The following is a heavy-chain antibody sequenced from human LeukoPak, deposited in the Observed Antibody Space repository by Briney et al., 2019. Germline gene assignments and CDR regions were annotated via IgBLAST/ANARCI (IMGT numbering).Heavy chain of an antibody. Sequence: SETLSLTCAVSGASISSGGYSWSWIRQPPGKGLEWIGYIYHSGSTYYNPSLKSRVTISVDRSKNQFSLKLSSVTAADTAVYYCARGYIGSWYFDYWGQGTLVTVSS. J-gene: IGHJ4*02. CDR3: ARGYIGSWYFDY. CDR2: IYHSGST. D-gene: IGHD6-13*01. CDR1: GASISSGGYS. V-gene: IGHV4-30-2*01.